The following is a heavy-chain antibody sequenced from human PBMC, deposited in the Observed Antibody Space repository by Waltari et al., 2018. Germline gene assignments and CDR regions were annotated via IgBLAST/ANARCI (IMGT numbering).Heavy chain of an antibody. J-gene: IGHJ3*01. Sequence: EVQLVESGGGLVQPGGSLRLSCAASGFTFSRSWIHWVRQFPGKGLMWVSRINNDGSSTVYADSVKRRFTSSRDDAKNTVSLQMNNLGAEDTALYYCARAGLLGAFDVWGQGTMVTVSS. V-gene: IGHV3-74*03. D-gene: IGHD2-15*01. CDR1: GFTFSRSW. CDR3: ARAGLLGAFDV. CDR2: INNDGSST.